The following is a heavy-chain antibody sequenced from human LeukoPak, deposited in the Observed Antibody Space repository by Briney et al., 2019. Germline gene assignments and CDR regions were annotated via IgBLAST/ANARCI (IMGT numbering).Heavy chain of an antibody. D-gene: IGHD6-13*01. Sequence: GGSLRLSWQALGSTLGASTMTWFGQAPGKGLEWVSHISYSGTNIYYADSVRGRFTISRDNAKNSLYLQMSSRRGEDTAVYMCYRAWCKSWYLFDYWGPGTLVTVSS. CDR3: YRAWCKSWYLFDY. CDR1: GSTLGAST. V-gene: IGHV3-48*03. J-gene: IGHJ4*02. CDR2: ISYSGTNI.